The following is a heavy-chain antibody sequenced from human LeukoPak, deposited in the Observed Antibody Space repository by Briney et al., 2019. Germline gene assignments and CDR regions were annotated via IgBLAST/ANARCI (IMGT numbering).Heavy chain of an antibody. J-gene: IGHJ5*02. Sequence: ASAKVSCKASGGTFSSYAISWVRQAPGQGLEWMGWINPSSGGTNYAQKFQGKFIMTMDTSISTAFLEMSRLTSDDTAVYFCARKQSATAYFDPWGQGTLVTVSS. CDR2: INPSSGGT. V-gene: IGHV1-2*02. CDR1: GGTFSSYA. CDR3: ARKQSATAYFDP. D-gene: IGHD6-19*01.